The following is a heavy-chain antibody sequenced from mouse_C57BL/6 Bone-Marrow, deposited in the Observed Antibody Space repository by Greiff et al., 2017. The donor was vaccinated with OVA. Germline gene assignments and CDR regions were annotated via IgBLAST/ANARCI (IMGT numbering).Heavy chain of an antibody. CDR1: GFTFNTYA. CDR2: IRSKSSNYAT. D-gene: IGHD1-1*01. J-gene: IGHJ4*01. CDR3: VRCTTVVATDYYAMDY. V-gene: IGHV10-3*01. Sequence: EVQGVESGGGLVQPKGSLKLSCAASGFTFNTYAMHWVRQAPGKGLEWVARIRSKSSNYATYYADSVKDRFTISRDDSQSMLYLQMNNLKTEDTAMYYCVRCTTVVATDYYAMDYWGQGTSVTVSS.